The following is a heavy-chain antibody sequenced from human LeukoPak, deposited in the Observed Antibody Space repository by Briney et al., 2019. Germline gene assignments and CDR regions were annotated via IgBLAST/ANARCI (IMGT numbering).Heavy chain of an antibody. D-gene: IGHD1-26*01. CDR2: VDYSGST. CDR3: ARQDSRVGAYTGPDHFDY. CDR1: GGSISGYY. J-gene: IGHJ4*02. V-gene: IGHV4-4*07. Sequence: SETLSLTCAVSGGSISGYYWGWIRQPAGKGLEWIGRVDYSGSTHDNPSLKSRVSMSVDTSTNHFSLKLSSVTAADTAVYYCARQDSRVGAYTGPDHFDYWGQGTLVTVSS.